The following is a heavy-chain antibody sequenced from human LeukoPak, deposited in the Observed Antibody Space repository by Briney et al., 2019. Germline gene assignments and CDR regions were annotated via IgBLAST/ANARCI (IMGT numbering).Heavy chain of an antibody. Sequence: SETLSLTCTVSGHSISSGDYYWSWIRQPAGKGLEWIGRISSSGSTNYNPSLKSRVTISVDTSKNQFSLKLSSVTAADTAVYFCARGPYSYDSSGAFDIWGQGTMVTVSS. CDR1: GHSISSGDYY. J-gene: IGHJ3*02. CDR2: ISSSGST. V-gene: IGHV4-61*02. CDR3: ARGPYSYDSSGAFDI. D-gene: IGHD3-22*01.